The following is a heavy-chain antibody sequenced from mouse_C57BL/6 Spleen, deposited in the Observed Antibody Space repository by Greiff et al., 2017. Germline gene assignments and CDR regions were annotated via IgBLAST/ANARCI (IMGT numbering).Heavy chain of an antibody. CDR2: IDPSDSYT. Sequence: QVQLQQPGAELVMPGASVKLSCKASGYTFTSYWMHWVKQRPGQGLEWIGEIDPSDSYTNYNQKFKGKSTLTVDKSSSTAYMQLSSLTSEDSAVYYCARSYYYGSRGWDYAMDYWGQGTSDTVSS. CDR1: GYTFTSYW. CDR3: ARSYYYGSRGWDYAMDY. V-gene: IGHV1-69*01. J-gene: IGHJ4*01. D-gene: IGHD1-1*01.